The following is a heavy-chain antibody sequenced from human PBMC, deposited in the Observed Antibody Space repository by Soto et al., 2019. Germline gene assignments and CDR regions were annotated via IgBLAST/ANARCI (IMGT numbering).Heavy chain of an antibody. CDR1: GFTFSSYA. V-gene: IGHV3-23*01. CDR3: AKDRRLLRYFDWSWFNP. CDR2: ISGSGGST. Sequence: EVQLLESGGGWVQPGGSLRLSCAASGFTFSSYAMSWVPQAPGRGLEWVSAISGSGGSTYYADSVKGRFTISRDNSKNTLYLQMNSLRAEDTAVYYCAKDRRLLRYFDWSWFNPWGQGTLVTVSS. J-gene: IGHJ5*02. D-gene: IGHD3-9*01.